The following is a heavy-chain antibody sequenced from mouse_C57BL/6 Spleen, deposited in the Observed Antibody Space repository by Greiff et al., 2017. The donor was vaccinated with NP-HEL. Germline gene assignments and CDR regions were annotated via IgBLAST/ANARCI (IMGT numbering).Heavy chain of an antibody. V-gene: IGHV1-50*01. Sequence: VQLQQSGAELVKPFPSVKLSCKASAHTCPLYFMQCLKHSPVQGLEWIGEIDPSASYTNYNYKFKGKATLTVDTSSSTAYMQLSSLTSEDSAVYYCAHFDYWGQGTTLTVSS. J-gene: IGHJ2*01. CDR2: IDPSASYT. CDR3: AHFDY. CDR1: AHTCPLYF.